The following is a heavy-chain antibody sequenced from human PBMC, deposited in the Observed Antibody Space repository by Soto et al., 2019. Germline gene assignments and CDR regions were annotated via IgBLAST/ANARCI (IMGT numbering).Heavy chain of an antibody. J-gene: IGHJ6*02. V-gene: IGHV4-39*02. D-gene: IGHD7-27*01. CDR1: GGSITRRSFY. CDR2: IYYSGNT. CDR3: ARWDWGSGGMDV. Sequence: SETLSLTCTVSGGSITRRSFYWACVRKPPGKGPEWTGSIYYSGNTYYTPSLESRVTISVDTSSNHFSLSLSSVTAADTAVYYWARWDWGSGGMDVWGQGTTVTV.